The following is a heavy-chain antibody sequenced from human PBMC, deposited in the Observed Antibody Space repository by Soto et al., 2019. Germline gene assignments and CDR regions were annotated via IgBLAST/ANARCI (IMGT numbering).Heavy chain of an antibody. CDR1: GFTFSSYG. J-gene: IGHJ4*02. V-gene: IGHV3-30*18. CDR2: ISYDGSNK. D-gene: IGHD6-6*01. Sequence: QVQLVESGGGVVQPGRSLRLSCAASGFTFSSYGMHWVRQAPGKGLEWVAVISYDGSNKYYADSVKVRFTISRDNSKKTLYLQMNSLRAEDTAVYYCAKGDSSSEKYWGQGTLVTVSS. CDR3: AKGDSSSEKY.